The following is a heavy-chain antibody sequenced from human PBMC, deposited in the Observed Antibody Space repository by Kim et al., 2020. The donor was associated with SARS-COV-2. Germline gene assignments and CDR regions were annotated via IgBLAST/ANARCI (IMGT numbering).Heavy chain of an antibody. D-gene: IGHD3-10*01. CDR2: ISGSADTT. V-gene: IGHV3-23*01. J-gene: IGHJ6*01. CDR1: GFTFGSFA. CDR3: ARDRENYYGSGTSLPYY. Sequence: GGSLRLSCAASGFTFGSFALNWVRQAPGKGLEWVSTISGSADTTYYADSVKGRFTIPRDNSKNTLFLQMNSLRAEDTAVYFCARDRENYYGSGTSLPYY.